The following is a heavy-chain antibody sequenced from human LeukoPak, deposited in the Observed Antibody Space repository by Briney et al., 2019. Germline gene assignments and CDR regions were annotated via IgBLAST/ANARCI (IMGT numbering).Heavy chain of an antibody. Sequence: SETLTLSCTVSGGSISSYYRHWIRQPPGKGLEWVGYIYYSGGTNYNPSLMSRVIISVDTSKNQFSLKLSSVTAADTAVYYCARVFSFYGMDVWGQGTTVTVSS. CDR3: ARVFSFYGMDV. CDR2: IYYSGGT. V-gene: IGHV4-59*01. CDR1: GGSISSYY. J-gene: IGHJ6*02.